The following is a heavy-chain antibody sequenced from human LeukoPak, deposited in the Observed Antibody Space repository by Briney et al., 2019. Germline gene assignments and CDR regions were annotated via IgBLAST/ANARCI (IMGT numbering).Heavy chain of an antibody. Sequence: GGSLRLSCAASGFTFSSYIMHWVRQAPGKGLEWVAVVSYDGTKISYGGSVKGRFTMSRDISKNTLSLQMNSLRPEDTAVYYCARDRIQIWSYVGTFDSWGQGTLVTVSS. CDR1: GFTFSSYI. CDR2: VSYDGTKI. J-gene: IGHJ4*02. D-gene: IGHD5-18*01. V-gene: IGHV3-30-3*01. CDR3: ARDRIQIWSYVGTFDS.